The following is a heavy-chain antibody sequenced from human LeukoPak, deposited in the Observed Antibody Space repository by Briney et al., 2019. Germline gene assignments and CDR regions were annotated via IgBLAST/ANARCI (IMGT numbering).Heavy chain of an antibody. CDR2: INHSGST. J-gene: IGHJ5*02. CDR1: GGSFSGYY. CDR3: ARRRNYYDSMSRPYNWFDP. V-gene: IGHV4-34*01. Sequence: PSETLSLTCAVYGGSFSGYYWSWIRQPPGKGLEWIGEINHSGSTNYNPSLKSQVTISVDTSKNQFSLKLSSVTAADTAVYYCARRRNYYDSMSRPYNWFDPWGQGTLVTVSS. D-gene: IGHD3-22*01.